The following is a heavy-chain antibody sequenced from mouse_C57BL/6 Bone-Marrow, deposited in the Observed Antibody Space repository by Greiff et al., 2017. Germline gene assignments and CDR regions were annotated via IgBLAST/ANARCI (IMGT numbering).Heavy chain of an antibody. Sequence: QVQLQQPGAELVKPGASVKLSCKASGYTFTSYWMQWVKQRPGQGLEWIGEIDPSDSYTNYNQKFKGKATLTVDTSSSTAYMQLSSLTSEDSAVYYCARRDYYGSSYEACWGQGTLVTVSA. CDR2: IDPSDSYT. CDR1: GYTFTSYW. J-gene: IGHJ3*01. CDR3: ARRDYYGSSYEAC. V-gene: IGHV1-50*01. D-gene: IGHD1-1*01.